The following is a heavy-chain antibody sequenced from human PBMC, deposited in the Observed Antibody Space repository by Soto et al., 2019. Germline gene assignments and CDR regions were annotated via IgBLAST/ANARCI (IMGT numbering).Heavy chain of an antibody. CDR2: LDQDGSER. J-gene: IGHJ4*02. D-gene: IGHD3-16*01. CDR1: GFTFSTYW. V-gene: IGHV3-7*01. CDR3: VCGGNCFVY. Sequence: EVQLVESGGGLVQPGGSLRLSCAASGFTFSTYWMTWVRRPPGKGLEWVANLDQDGSERYYVDSVRGRFTISRDNANNSLYLQRNSLRAEDTAVYYCVCGGNCFVYWGQGTLVTVAP.